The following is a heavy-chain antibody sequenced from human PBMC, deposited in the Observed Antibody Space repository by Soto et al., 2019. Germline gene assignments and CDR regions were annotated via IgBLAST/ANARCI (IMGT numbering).Heavy chain of an antibody. D-gene: IGHD5-18*01. CDR1: GFTFSSCG. CDR2: ISYDGSNK. V-gene: IGHV3-30*18. J-gene: IGHJ4*02. CDR3: AKENQVGGYSYGYDY. Sequence: GGSLRLSCAASGFTFSSCGMHWVRQAPGKGLEWVAVISYDGSNKYYADSVKGRFTISRDNSKNTLYLQMNSLRAEDTAVYYCAKENQVGGYSYGYDYWGQGTLVTVS.